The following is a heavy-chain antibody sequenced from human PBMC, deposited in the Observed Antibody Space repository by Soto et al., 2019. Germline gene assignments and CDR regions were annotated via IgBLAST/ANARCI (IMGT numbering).Heavy chain of an antibody. CDR2: IYWDDDK. Sequence: QITLKESGPTLVKPTQTLTLTCTFSGFSLSTSGVGVGWIRQPPGKALEWLALIYWDDDKRYSPSLKSRLTMTQDTSKNQVVLTMTDMAPVDTATYYYAHRRGDSSSWYKWGQGTTVTVSS. V-gene: IGHV2-5*02. CDR3: AHRRGDSSSWYK. J-gene: IGHJ6*02. D-gene: IGHD6-13*01. CDR1: GFSLSTSGVG.